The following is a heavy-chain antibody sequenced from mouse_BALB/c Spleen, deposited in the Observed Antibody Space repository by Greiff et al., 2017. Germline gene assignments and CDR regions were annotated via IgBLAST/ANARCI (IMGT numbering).Heavy chain of an antibody. J-gene: IGHJ4*01. CDR3: TRGDRYYAMDY. V-gene: IGHV5-6-4*01. D-gene: IGHD2-14*01. CDR1: GFTFSSYT. CDR2: ISSGGSYT. Sequence: EVQLVESGGGLVKPGASLKLSCAASGFTFSSYTMSWVRQTPEKRLEWVATISSGGSYTYYPDSVKGRFTISRDNAKNTLYLQMSSLKSEDTAMYYCTRGDRYYAMDYWGQGTSVTVSS.